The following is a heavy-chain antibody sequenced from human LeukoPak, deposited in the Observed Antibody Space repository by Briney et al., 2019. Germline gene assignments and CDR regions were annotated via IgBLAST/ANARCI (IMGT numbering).Heavy chain of an antibody. Sequence: SETLSLTCTVSGGSISSYYWSWIRQPPGKGLEWIGYIYYSGSTNYNPSLKSRVTISVDTSKNQFSLKLSSVTAADTAVYYCARDLGYGGTEMYCFDCWGQGTLVTVSS. CDR3: ARDLGYGGTEMYCFDC. CDR2: IYYSGST. V-gene: IGHV4-59*12. J-gene: IGHJ4*02. D-gene: IGHD2-15*01. CDR1: GGSISSYY.